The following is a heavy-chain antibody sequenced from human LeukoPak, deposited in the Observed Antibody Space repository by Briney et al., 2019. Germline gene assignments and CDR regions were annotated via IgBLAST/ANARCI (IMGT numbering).Heavy chain of an antibody. CDR1: GFTFSSYA. CDR2: ISYDGSNK. J-gene: IGHJ4*02. Sequence: GRSLRLSCAASGFTFSSYAMHWVRQAPGKGLEWVAVISYDGSNKYYADSVKGRFTISRDNAKNSLYLQMNSLRAEDTSVYYCARDDRDGYSHFDYWGQGTLVTVSS. D-gene: IGHD5-24*01. CDR3: ARDDRDGYSHFDY. V-gene: IGHV3-30*04.